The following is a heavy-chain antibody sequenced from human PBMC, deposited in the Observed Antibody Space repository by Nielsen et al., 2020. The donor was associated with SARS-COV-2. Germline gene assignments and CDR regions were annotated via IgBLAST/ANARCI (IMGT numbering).Heavy chain of an antibody. D-gene: IGHD3-10*01. Sequence: ASVKVSCKASGYTFTDYYVHWVRQAPGQGLEWMGWINTNTGNPTYAQGFTGRFVFSLDTSVSTAYLQISSLKAEDTAVYYCASFSMVRGVIDFDYWGQGTLVTVSS. J-gene: IGHJ4*02. CDR1: GYTFTDYY. V-gene: IGHV7-4-1*02. CDR3: ASFSMVRGVIDFDY. CDR2: INTNTGNP.